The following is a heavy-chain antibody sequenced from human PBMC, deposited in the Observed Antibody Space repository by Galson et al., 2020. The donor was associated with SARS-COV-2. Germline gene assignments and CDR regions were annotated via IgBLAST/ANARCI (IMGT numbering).Heavy chain of an antibody. CDR1: GFTFSSYD. D-gene: IGHD3-9*01. CDR2: ISYDGSNK. CDR3: ARDDKYYDILTGYYIPPGAYYYYYMDV. J-gene: IGHJ6*03. Sequence: GESLKISCAASGFTFSSYDMHWVRQAPGKGLEWVAVISYDGSNKYYADSVKGRFTISRDNSKNTLYLQMNSLRAEDTAVYYCARDDKYYDILTGYYIPPGAYYYYYMDVWGKGTTVTVSS. V-gene: IGHV3-30*01.